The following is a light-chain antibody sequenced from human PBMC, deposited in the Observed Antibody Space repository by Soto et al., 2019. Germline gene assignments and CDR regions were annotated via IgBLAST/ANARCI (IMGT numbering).Light chain of an antibody. CDR2: RAS. CDR1: QSISSN. CDR3: HQYENWPQT. V-gene: IGKV3-15*01. Sequence: EIVITQSTATLSVSPWERSTLSFRASQSISSNLAWYQQKLGQAPRLLIYRASTRATGIPARFSGSGSGTEFTLTISSLQSEDFALYYCHQYENWPQTFGQGTKV. J-gene: IGKJ1*01.